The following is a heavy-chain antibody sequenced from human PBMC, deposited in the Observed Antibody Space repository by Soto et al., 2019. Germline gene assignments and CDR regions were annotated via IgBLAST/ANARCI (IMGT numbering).Heavy chain of an antibody. D-gene: IGHD2-2*01. J-gene: IGHJ5*01. V-gene: IGHV1-18*01. Sequence: ASVKVSCKASGGTFSSYAISWVRQAPGQGLEWMGWVSGNNGVSNPAPKVQGRITMTLDTSTGVSYMALRSLRSDDTAIYYCVRDQKYFRVNGNWFDSWGQGTLVTVSS. CDR2: VSGNNGVS. CDR3: VRDQKYFRVNGNWFDS. CDR1: GGTFSSYA.